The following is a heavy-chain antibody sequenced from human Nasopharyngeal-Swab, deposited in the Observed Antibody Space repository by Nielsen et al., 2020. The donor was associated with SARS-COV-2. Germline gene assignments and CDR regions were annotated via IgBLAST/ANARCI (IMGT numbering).Heavy chain of an antibody. V-gene: IGHV1-69*04. CDR3: ARDTPEDTTLVTAYYYYMDV. D-gene: IGHD5-18*01. CDR2: TIPIPGLA. Sequence: SAKVSCKASGGTFSNYAISRVRQAPGQGLEWMGRTIPIPGLANYAQKFLGRVTITADKSTKTAYMELSSLRSEDTAVYYCARDTPEDTTLVTAYYYYMDVWGKGTTVTVSS. CDR1: GGTFSNYA. J-gene: IGHJ6*03.